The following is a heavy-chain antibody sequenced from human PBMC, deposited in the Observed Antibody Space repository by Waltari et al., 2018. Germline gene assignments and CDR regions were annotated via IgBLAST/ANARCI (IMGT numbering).Heavy chain of an antibody. J-gene: IGHJ4*02. CDR3: AKGIQLWGRGSWYFDD. CDR1: AYIFIHSA. Sequence: VHLVQSGSALKKPGASVKVSCKASAYIFIHSAMTRVRQAPGQGLEWMGWINTNTGNPTYAQGFTGRFVFSFDTSVSTAYLQISSLKAEDTSVYYCAKGIQLWGRGSWYFDDWGQGTLVTVSS. D-gene: IGHD5-18*01. CDR2: INTNTGNP. V-gene: IGHV7-4-1*02.